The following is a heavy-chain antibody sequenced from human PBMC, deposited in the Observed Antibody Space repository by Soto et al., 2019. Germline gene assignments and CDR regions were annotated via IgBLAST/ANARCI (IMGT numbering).Heavy chain of an antibody. J-gene: IGHJ5*02. CDR2: ISYDGRNE. CDR1: GFTFSSYP. CDR3: ARGEATHWFDP. D-gene: IGHD1-1*01. Sequence: QVQLVESGGGVVQPGRSLRLSCAASGFTFSSYPMDWVRQAPGKGLEWVALISYDGRNEYYADSVKGRFTLSRDSSKNMLYLQMSSLRAEDTAVYFCARGEATHWFDPWGQGTLVTVSS. V-gene: IGHV3-30*04.